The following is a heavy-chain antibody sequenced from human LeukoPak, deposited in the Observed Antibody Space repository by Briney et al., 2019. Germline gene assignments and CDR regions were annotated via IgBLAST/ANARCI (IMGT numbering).Heavy chain of an antibody. CDR2: ISGSGGST. CDR1: GFTFSSYA. J-gene: IGHJ4*02. Sequence: GGSLRLSCAASGFTFSSYAMSWVRQAPGKGLEWVSAISGSGGSTYYADSVKGRFTISRDNSKNTLYPQMNSLRAEDTAVYYCAKDEFRTLYSSGWYAGWGQGTLVTVSS. D-gene: IGHD6-19*01. V-gene: IGHV3-23*01. CDR3: AKDEFRTLYSSGWYAG.